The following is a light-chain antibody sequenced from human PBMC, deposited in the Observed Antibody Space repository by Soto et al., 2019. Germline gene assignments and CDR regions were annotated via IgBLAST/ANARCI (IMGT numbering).Light chain of an antibody. J-gene: IGKJ2*01. CDR3: QHYGSSPEYT. CDR2: GAS. Sequence: EIVLTQSPGTLSLSPGERATLSCRASQSVSSSYLAWYQQKPGQAPRLLIYGASSRATGIPDRFSGSGSGRDFTLTISRLEPEDFAVYYCQHYGSSPEYTFGQGTKLEIK. V-gene: IGKV3-20*01. CDR1: QSVSSSY.